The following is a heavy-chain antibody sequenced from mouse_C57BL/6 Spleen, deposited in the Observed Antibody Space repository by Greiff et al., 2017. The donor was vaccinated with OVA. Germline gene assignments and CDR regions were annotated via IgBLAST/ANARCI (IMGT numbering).Heavy chain of an antibody. CDR3: ARGIYYDYLDWYFDV. J-gene: IGHJ1*03. D-gene: IGHD2-4*01. Sequence: QVHVKQSGPELVKPGASVKISCKASGYAFSSSWMNWVKQRPGKGLEWIGRIYPGDGDTNYNGKFKGKATLTADKSSSTAYMQLSSLTSEDSAVYFCARGIYYDYLDWYFDVWGTGTTVTVSS. CDR2: IYPGDGDT. V-gene: IGHV1-82*01. CDR1: GYAFSSSW.